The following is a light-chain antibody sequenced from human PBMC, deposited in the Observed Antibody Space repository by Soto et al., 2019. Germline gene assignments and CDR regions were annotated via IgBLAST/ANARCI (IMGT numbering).Light chain of an antibody. Sequence: EIVLTQSPGTLSLSPGERATLSCRTSQSVRSNYLAWYHQKPGQAPRHLIYGAANRATGIPDRFGGSGSGTEFTLTISRLEPEDFAVYYCQQYGSSPYTFGQGTKLEIK. V-gene: IGKV3-20*01. CDR1: QSVRSNY. CDR2: GAA. J-gene: IGKJ2*01. CDR3: QQYGSSPYT.